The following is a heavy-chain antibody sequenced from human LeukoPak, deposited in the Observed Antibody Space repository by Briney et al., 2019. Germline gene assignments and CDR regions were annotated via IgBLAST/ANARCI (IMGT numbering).Heavy chain of an antibody. CDR3: ARDERYDSSGYPFDY. CDR1: GYTFTGYF. Sequence: ASVKVSCEASGYTFTGYFIHWVRQAPGQGLEWIGWINPNSGGTNYAQKFQGRVTMTRDTSISTAYMELSRLRSDDTAVYYCARDERYDSSGYPFDYWGQGTLVTVSS. D-gene: IGHD3-22*01. J-gene: IGHJ4*02. V-gene: IGHV1-2*02. CDR2: INPNSGGT.